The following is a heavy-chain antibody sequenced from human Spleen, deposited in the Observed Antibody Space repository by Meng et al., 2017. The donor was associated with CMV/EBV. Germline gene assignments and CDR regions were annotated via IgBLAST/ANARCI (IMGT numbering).Heavy chain of an antibody. Sequence: SGFTFSSYAMRWVRQAPGKGLDWVSAISGSGGSTCYADSVKDRFTISRDNSKNTLYLQMNSLRAEDTAVYYCAKEGYSSGWYYFDYWGQGTLVTVSS. CDR3: AKEGYSSGWYYFDY. D-gene: IGHD6-19*01. J-gene: IGHJ4*02. CDR1: GFTFSSYA. V-gene: IGHV3-23*01. CDR2: ISGSGGST.